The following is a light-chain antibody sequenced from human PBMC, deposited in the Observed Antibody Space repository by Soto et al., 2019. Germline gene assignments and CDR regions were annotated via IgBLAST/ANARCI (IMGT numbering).Light chain of an antibody. CDR2: EGS. CDR1: SSDVGSYNL. CDR3: CSYAGSSTV. V-gene: IGLV2-23*01. J-gene: IGLJ7*01. Sequence: QSALTQPASVSGSPGQSITISCTGTSSDVGSYNLVSWYQQHLGKAPKLMIYEGSKRPSGVSNRFSGSKSGNTASLTISGLQAEDEADYYCCSYAGSSTVFGGGTQLTVL.